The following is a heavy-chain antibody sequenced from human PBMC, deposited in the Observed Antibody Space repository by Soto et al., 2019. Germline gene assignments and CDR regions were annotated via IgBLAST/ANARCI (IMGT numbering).Heavy chain of an antibody. CDR3: EKERRKYGSGWRTPGPALVFAP. CDR2: ISASGGST. V-gene: IGHV3-23*01. D-gene: IGHD3-3*01. Sequence: EVQLLESGAGLIQPGWSLRLSCAASGGTFSSHAMSWVRQAPGKGLEWVAGISASGGSTYYADSVKGRFTIFRDNSKNTLYVYMNSLKAEETAVYYCEKERRKYGSGWRTPGPALVFAPWGQGTLVTVSS. J-gene: IGHJ5*02. CDR1: GGTFSSHA.